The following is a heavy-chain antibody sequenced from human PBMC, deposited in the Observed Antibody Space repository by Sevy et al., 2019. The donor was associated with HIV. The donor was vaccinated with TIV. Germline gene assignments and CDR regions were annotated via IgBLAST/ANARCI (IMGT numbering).Heavy chain of an antibody. D-gene: IGHD3-10*01. J-gene: IGHJ4*02. V-gene: IGHV3-23*01. Sequence: GGSLRLSCAASGFTFSTYAMTWVRQAPGKGLEWVSVISGSAGSTYYSDSVKGRFTISRDNSNNTLYLQMNSLRAEDTAVYYCAKDRVSGTYYTGDFDYWGQGTLVTVSS. CDR3: AKDRVSGTYYTGDFDY. CDR2: ISGSAGST. CDR1: GFTFSTYA.